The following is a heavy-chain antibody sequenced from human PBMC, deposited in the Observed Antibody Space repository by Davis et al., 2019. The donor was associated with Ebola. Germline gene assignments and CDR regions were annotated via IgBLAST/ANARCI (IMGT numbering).Heavy chain of an antibody. J-gene: IGHJ4*02. D-gene: IGHD1-7*01. CDR2: ISGSSGTI. CDR1: GFTFRDYY. CDR3: ASRITGTTEAVY. Sequence: GESLKISCAASGFTFRDYYMSWIRQAPGKGLEWLSYISGSSGTIYYGDSVKGRFTISRDNAKNSLYLQMNSLRDEDTAIYYCASRITGTTEAVYWGQGTLVTVSS. V-gene: IGHV3-11*04.